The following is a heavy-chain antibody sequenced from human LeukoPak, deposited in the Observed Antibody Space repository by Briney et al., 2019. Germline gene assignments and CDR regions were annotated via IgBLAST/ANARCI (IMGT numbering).Heavy chain of an antibody. Sequence: GGSLRLSCAASGFTFSSYGMHWVRQAPGKGLEWVAVIWYDGSNKYYADSVKGRFTISRDNSKNTLYLQMNSLRAEDTAVYYCARVFIPGAHPIDYWGQGTLVTVSS. CDR1: GFTFSSYG. V-gene: IGHV3-33*01. CDR2: IWYDGSNK. J-gene: IGHJ4*02. D-gene: IGHD1-26*01. CDR3: ARVFIPGAHPIDY.